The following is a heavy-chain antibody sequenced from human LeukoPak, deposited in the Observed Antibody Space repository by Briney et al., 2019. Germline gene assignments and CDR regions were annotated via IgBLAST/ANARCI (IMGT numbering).Heavy chain of an antibody. D-gene: IGHD5-18*01. CDR1: GGSISSGGYY. CDR3: AIGYSYGGRYYFDY. J-gene: IGHJ4*02. V-gene: IGHV4-31*03. Sequence: SETPSLTCTVSGGSISSGGYYWSWIRQHPGKGLEWIGYIYYSGSTYYNPSLKSRVTISVGTSKNQFSLKLSSVTAADTAVYYCAIGYSYGGRYYFDYWGQGTLVTV. CDR2: IYYSGST.